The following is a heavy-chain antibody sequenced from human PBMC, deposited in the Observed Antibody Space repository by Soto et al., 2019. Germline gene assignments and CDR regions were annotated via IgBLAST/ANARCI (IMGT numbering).Heavy chain of an antibody. D-gene: IGHD3-22*01. CDR2: ISPNSGNT. J-gene: IGHJ6*02. V-gene: IGHV1-18*01. CDR3: VKDRDSNSWPSRDV. CDR1: GYTFTRNG. Sequence: QVHLVQSGAEVKKPGASVNVSCKTSGYTFTRNGISWVRQAPGQGLEWMGWISPNSGNTRYAQKLQDRVIMTTDTSTSTAYMALRSRRSDDTAVYYCVKDRDSNSWPSRDVWGRGTTVTVSS.